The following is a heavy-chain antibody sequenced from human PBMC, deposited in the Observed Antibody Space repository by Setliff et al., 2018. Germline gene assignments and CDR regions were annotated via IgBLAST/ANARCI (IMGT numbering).Heavy chain of an antibody. D-gene: IGHD2-15*01. J-gene: IGHJ6*03. Sequence: GGSLRLSCAASGFTFDIYSMSWVRQAPGKGLEWISYISSHSNTTWYADSVQGRFTIYRDDSKNTLYLQMDSLRPEDTAIYYCARGVDYCMDVWGKGTTVTVSS. CDR3: ARGVDYCMDV. CDR1: GFTFDIYS. V-gene: IGHV3-48*01. CDR2: ISSHSNTT.